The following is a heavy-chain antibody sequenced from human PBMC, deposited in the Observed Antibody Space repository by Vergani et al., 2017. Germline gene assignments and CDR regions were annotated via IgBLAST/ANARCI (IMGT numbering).Heavy chain of an antibody. CDR1: GFTFSSYA. Sequence: VQLVESGGGVVQPGRSLRLSCAASGFTFSSYAMHWVRQAPGKGLEWVAVISYDGSNKYYADSVKGRFTISRDNSKNTLYLQMNSLRAEDTAVYYCARGRVGNWYFDLWGRGTLVTVSS. D-gene: IGHD5-24*01. CDR2: ISYDGSNK. V-gene: IGHV3-30-3*01. J-gene: IGHJ2*01. CDR3: ARGRVGNWYFDL.